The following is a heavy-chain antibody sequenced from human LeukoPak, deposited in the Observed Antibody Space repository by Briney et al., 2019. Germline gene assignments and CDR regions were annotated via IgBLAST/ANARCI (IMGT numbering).Heavy chain of an antibody. J-gene: IGHJ6*02. D-gene: IGHD2-2*01. CDR3: ASSCSSTSCYYYYYGMDV. Sequence: PGGSLRLSCAASGFTFSVHAMSWVRLAPGKGLEWVSYISSTGDYIFYSNSVKGRFTVSRDNAKNSLYLQMNSLRAEDTAVYYCASSCSSTSCYYYYYGMDVWGQGTTVTVSS. V-gene: IGHV3-21*05. CDR1: GFTFSVHA. CDR2: ISSTGDYI.